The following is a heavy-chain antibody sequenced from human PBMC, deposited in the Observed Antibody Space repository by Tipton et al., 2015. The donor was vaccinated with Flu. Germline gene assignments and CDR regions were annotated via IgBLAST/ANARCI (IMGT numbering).Heavy chain of an antibody. CDR1: GGSISSYY. D-gene: IGHD2-2*01. J-gene: IGHJ3*02. V-gene: IGHV4-59*08. CDR3: ARNVVVPAAMRSWDDAFDI. Sequence: TLSLTCTVSGGSISSYYWSWIRQPPGKGLEWIGYIYYSGSTNYNPSLKSRVTISVDTSKNQFSLKLSSVTAADTAVYYCARNVVVPAAMRSWDDAFDIWGQGTMVTVSS. CDR2: IYYSGST.